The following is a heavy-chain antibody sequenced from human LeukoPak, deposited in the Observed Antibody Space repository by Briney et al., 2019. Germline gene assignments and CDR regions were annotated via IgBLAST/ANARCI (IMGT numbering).Heavy chain of an antibody. V-gene: IGHV3-23*01. Sequence: GGSLRLSCAASGFTFNNYAMSWVRQAPGKGLEWVSVISATGGSTYFADSVKGRFTISRDNSKNTLYLQMNSLRAEDTAVYYCARDRTGGYDAFDIWGQGTMVTVSS. CDR2: ISATGGST. D-gene: IGHD7-27*01. J-gene: IGHJ3*02. CDR1: GFTFNNYA. CDR3: ARDRTGGYDAFDI.